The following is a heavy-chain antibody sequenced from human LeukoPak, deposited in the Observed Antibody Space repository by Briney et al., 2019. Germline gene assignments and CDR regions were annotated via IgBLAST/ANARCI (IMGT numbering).Heavy chain of an antibody. CDR3: VDFDFDY. CDR2: LYASGST. J-gene: IGHJ4*02. Sequence: SETLSLTCTVSGGSISSYSWSWIRQPAGKGLEWIGRLYASGSTNYNPSLKSRVTMSVDTSKNQFSLKLSSVTAADTAVYYCVDFDFDYWGQGTLVIVSS. CDR1: GGSISSYS. V-gene: IGHV4-4*07.